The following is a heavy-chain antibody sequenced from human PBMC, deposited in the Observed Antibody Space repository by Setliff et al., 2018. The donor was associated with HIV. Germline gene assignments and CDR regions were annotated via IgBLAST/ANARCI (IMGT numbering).Heavy chain of an antibody. CDR3: AKGPNFEDAFDI. V-gene: IGHV1-69*10. J-gene: IGHJ3*02. Sequence: GASVKVSCKASGHTFTNVDIHWLRRATGQGLEWMGWLIPIVDITKSTQKFRDRVTFTADESTKTAQMELSGLTFEDTAVYYCAKGPNFEDAFDIWGQGTVVTVSS. CDR1: GHTFTNVD. CDR2: LIPIVDIT. D-gene: IGHD2-8*01.